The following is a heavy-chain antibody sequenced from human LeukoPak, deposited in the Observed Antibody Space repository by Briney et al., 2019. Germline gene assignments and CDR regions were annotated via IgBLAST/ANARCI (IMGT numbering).Heavy chain of an antibody. D-gene: IGHD3-10*01. V-gene: IGHV3-49*04. CDR1: GFTFGDYA. J-gene: IGHJ4*02. CDR2: VRSKAYSGTT. Sequence: PGGSLRLSCTASGFTFGDYAMSWVRQAPGKGLEWVGFVRSKAYSGTTEYAASVKGRFTISGDDSKSIAYLQMNSLKTEDTAVYYCTRVGYYYGSGSYYKRYFDYWGQGTLVTVSS. CDR3: TRVGYYYGSGSYYKRYFDY.